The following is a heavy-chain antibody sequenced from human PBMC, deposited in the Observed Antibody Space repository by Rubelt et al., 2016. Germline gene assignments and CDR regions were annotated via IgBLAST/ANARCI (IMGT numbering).Heavy chain of an antibody. V-gene: IGHV4-39*07. CDR3: ARDSRWYFDL. Sequence: QLQLQESGPGLVKPSETLSLTCTVSGGSISSSSYYWGWIRQPPGKWLDWIGTLYFSGGTYYHPSLKGGVTISVDTSKNQCSLKLSAVTAADTGVYYCARDSRWYFDLWGRGTLVTVSS. CDR1: GGSISSSSYY. J-gene: IGHJ2*01. CDR2: LYFSGGT.